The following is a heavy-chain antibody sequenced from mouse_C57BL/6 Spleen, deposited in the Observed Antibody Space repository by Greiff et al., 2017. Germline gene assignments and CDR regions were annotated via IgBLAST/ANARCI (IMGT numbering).Heavy chain of an antibody. Sequence: QVQLQQPGAELVRPGSSVKLSCKASGYTFTSYWMHWVKPRPIQGLEWLCNIDPSDSETHSNQKFKDTATFTVDKSSSTAYMQLSSLTSEDSAVYYGARSGWLLRSYAMDYWGPGTSVTVSS. V-gene: IGHV1-52*01. D-gene: IGHD2-3*01. J-gene: IGHJ4*01. CDR1: GYTFTSYW. CDR3: ARSGWLLRSYAMDY. CDR2: IDPSDSET.